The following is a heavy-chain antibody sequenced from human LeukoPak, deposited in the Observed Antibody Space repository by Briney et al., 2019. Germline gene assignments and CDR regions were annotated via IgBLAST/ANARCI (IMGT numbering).Heavy chain of an antibody. CDR3: ARTPLLTYYYDSSGYYSFDY. CDR2: INWNGGST. Sequence: GSLRLSCAASGFTFDDYGMSWVRQAPGKGLEWVSGINWNGGSTGYADSVKGRFTISRDNAKNSLYLQMNSLRAEDTALYYCARTPLLTYYYDSSGYYSFDYWGQGTLVTVSS. CDR1: GFTFDDYG. D-gene: IGHD3-22*01. V-gene: IGHV3-20*04. J-gene: IGHJ4*02.